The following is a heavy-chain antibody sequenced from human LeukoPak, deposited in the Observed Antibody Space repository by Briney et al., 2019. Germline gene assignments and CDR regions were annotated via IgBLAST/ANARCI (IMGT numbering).Heavy chain of an antibody. CDR1: GFTFSSYA. Sequence: PGGSLRLSCAASGFTFSSYAMHWVRQAPGKGLEWVAFIRYDGSNKYYADSVKGRFTISRDSAKNTLYLQMNSLRAEDTAVYYCSKDPYDSSGYSNDYWGQGTLVTVSS. CDR2: IRYDGSNK. V-gene: IGHV3-30*02. D-gene: IGHD3-22*01. CDR3: SKDPYDSSGYSNDY. J-gene: IGHJ4*02.